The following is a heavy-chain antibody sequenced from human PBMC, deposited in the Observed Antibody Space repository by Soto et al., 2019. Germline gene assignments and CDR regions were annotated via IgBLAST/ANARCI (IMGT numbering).Heavy chain of an antibody. V-gene: IGHV6-1*01. D-gene: IGHD3-22*01. Sequence: QSQTLSLTCAISGDSVSSNSAAWNWIRQSPSRGLEWLGRTYYRSKWYNDYAVSVKSRITINPDTSKNQFSLQLNSVTPEDTAVYYCARVIELSVVITTYDAFDIWGQGTMVTVSS. CDR3: ARVIELSVVITTYDAFDI. J-gene: IGHJ3*02. CDR1: GDSVSSNSAA. CDR2: TYYRSKWYN.